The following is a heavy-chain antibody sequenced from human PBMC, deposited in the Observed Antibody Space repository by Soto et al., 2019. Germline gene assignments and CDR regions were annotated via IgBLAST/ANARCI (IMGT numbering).Heavy chain of an antibody. CDR2: IIPIFGTA. Sequence: KSSCKASGGPFSSYAISWVRPAPGQGLEWMGGIIPIFGTADYAQKFQGRVTITADESTSTAYMELSSLRSEDTAVYYCARGSIAARPPDYWGQGTLVTVSS. D-gene: IGHD6-6*01. J-gene: IGHJ4*02. CDR1: GGPFSSYA. V-gene: IGHV1-69*01. CDR3: ARGSIAARPPDY.